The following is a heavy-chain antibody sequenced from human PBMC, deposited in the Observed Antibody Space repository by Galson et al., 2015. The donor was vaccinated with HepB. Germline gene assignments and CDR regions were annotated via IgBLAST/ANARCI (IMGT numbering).Heavy chain of an antibody. CDR2: ISCDGSNK. Sequence: SLRLSCAASGFTFSSYGMHWVRQAPGKGLEWVVVISCDGSNKYYADSVKGRFTISRDNSKNTLYLQMNSLRAEDTAVYYCAKGHSSSWYLFDYWGQGTLVTVSS. D-gene: IGHD6-13*01. J-gene: IGHJ4*02. V-gene: IGHV3-30*18. CDR1: GFTFSSYG. CDR3: AKGHSSSWYLFDY.